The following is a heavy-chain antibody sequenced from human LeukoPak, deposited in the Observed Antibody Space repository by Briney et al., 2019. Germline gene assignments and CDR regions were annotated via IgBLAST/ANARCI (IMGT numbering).Heavy chain of an antibody. D-gene: IGHD3-10*01. J-gene: IGHJ4*02. CDR1: GFTFSSYW. CDR2: ISYDGSNK. V-gene: IGHV3-30*03. CDR3: SRGIPEFGELLGDFDY. Sequence: GGSLRLSCTASGFTFSSYWMHWVRQAPGKGLEWVAVISYDGSNKYYADSVKGRFTISRDNSKNTLYLQMNSLRVEDTAVYYCSRGIPEFGELLGDFDYWGQGTLVTVSS.